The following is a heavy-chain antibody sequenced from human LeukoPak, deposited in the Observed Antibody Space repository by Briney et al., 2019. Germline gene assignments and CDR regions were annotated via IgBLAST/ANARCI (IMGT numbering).Heavy chain of an antibody. D-gene: IGHD2-2*02. CDR2: ISGSGGST. Sequence: GGSLRLSCAASGFTFSSYAMSWVRQAPGKGLEWVSAISGSGGSTYYADSVKGRFTISRDNSKNTPYLQMNSLRAEDTAVYYCAKDGRRVYCSSTSCYSYMDVWGKGTTVTVSS. J-gene: IGHJ6*03. V-gene: IGHV3-23*01. CDR1: GFTFSSYA. CDR3: AKDGRRVYCSSTSCYSYMDV.